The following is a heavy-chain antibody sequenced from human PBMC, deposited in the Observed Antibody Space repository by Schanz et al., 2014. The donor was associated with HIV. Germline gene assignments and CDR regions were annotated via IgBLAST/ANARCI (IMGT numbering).Heavy chain of an antibody. V-gene: IGHV3-23*04. J-gene: IGHJ4*02. CDR3: ARVRDTSYYDSSGYYLDY. CDR2: ISASGAST. Sequence: VQLVESGGGVVQPGRSLRLSCAASGFTFRSYSMNWVRQAPGKGLEWVSVISASGASTFYADSVKGRFTISRDNSKNTLYLQMNSLRAEDTAVYYCARVRDTSYYDSSGYYLDYWGQGTLVTVSS. CDR1: GFTFRSYS. D-gene: IGHD3-22*01.